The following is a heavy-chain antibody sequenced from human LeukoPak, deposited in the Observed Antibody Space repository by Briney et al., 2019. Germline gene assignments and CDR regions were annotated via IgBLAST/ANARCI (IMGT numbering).Heavy chain of an antibody. CDR3: ARENFLVVVAATPNLGY. CDR1: GFTFSSYG. Sequence: PGGSLRLSCAASGFTFSSYGMSWVRQAPGKGLEWVSVIYSGGSTYYADSVRGRFTISRDNSKNTLYLQMNSLRVEDTAVYYCARENFLVVVAATPNLGYWGQGTLVTVSS. D-gene: IGHD2-15*01. J-gene: IGHJ4*02. CDR2: IYSGGST. V-gene: IGHV3-53*01.